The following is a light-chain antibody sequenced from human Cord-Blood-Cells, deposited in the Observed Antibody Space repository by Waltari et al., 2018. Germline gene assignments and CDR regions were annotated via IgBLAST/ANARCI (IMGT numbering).Light chain of an antibody. CDR1: SSDVGGYNY. J-gene: IGLJ2*01. CDR3: SSYTSSSTLYVV. Sequence: QSALTQPASVHGSPGQSLTISRTGPSSDVGGYNYVSCSQQHPGKAPKLMIYEVSNRPSGVSNRFSGSKSGNTASLTISGLQAEDEADYYCSSYTSSSTLYVVFGGGTKLTVL. CDR2: EVS. V-gene: IGLV2-14*01.